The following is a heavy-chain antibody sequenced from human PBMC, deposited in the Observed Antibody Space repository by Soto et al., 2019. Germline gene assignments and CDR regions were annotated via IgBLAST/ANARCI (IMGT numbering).Heavy chain of an antibody. V-gene: IGHV4-59*01. CDR3: ARARLSRSWWFDP. CDR1: GGSFSGYY. CDR2: IYYSGST. J-gene: IGHJ5*02. D-gene: IGHD3-10*01. Sequence: PXXTLSLPCAVYGGSFSGYYWRWIPQPPGKGLEWIGYIYYSGSTNYNPSLKSRVTISVDTSKNQFSLKLSSVTAADTAVYYCARARLSRSWWFDPWGQGTLVTVSS.